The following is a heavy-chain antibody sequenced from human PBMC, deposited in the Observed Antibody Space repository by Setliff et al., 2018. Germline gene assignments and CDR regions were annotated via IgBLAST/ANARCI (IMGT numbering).Heavy chain of an antibody. J-gene: IGHJ4*02. D-gene: IGHD3-22*01. V-gene: IGHV4-30-4*08. Sequence: PSETLSLTCTVSGGSISSGDYYWSRIRQPPGKGLEWIGYIYSSGSTYYNPSLKSRVSISVDTSKNQFSLKLSSVTAADTAVYYCARESRYYYDNLGTLDYWGQGTLVTV. CDR1: GGSISSGDYY. CDR3: ARESRYYYDNLGTLDY. CDR2: IYSSGST.